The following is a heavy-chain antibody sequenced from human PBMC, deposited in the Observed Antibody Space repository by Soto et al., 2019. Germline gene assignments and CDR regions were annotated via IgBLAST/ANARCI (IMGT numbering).Heavy chain of an antibody. Sequence: VQLLESGGGLVQPGGSLRLSCAASGFTFSSYAMSWVRQAPGKGLEWVSAISGSGGSTYYADSVKGRFTISRDNSKNTLYLQMNSLRAEDTAVYYCAKVGLDDSSGYYYFDYWGQGTLVTVSS. V-gene: IGHV3-23*01. CDR3: AKVGLDDSSGYYYFDY. J-gene: IGHJ4*02. CDR1: GFTFSSYA. D-gene: IGHD3-22*01. CDR2: ISGSGGST.